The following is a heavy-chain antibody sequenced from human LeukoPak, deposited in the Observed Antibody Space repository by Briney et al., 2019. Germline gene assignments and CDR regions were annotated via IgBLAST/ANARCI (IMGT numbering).Heavy chain of an antibody. CDR2: ISAYNGNT. CDR3: ARVDCSSTSCYAAGNWFDP. V-gene: IGHV1-18*04. D-gene: IGHD2-2*01. J-gene: IGHJ5*02. CDR1: GYTFTSYG. Sequence: GASVKVSCKASGYTFTSYGISWVRQAPGQGLEWMGWISAYNGNTNYAQKLQGRVTMTTDTSTSTAYMELRSLRSDGTAVYYCARVDCSSTSCYAAGNWFDPWGQGTLVTVSS.